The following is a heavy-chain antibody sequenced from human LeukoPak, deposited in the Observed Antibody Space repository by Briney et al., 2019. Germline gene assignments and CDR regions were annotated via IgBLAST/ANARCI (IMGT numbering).Heavy chain of an antibody. CDR1: GFTFSSYW. CDR3: ARGLLWFGELLEDAFDI. V-gene: IGHV3-7*01. J-gene: IGHJ3*02. Sequence: GGSLRLSCAASGFTFSSYWMTWVRQAPGKGLEWVANIKQDGSEKYFVDSVKGRFTISRDNAKKSLHLQMNSLRAEDTAVYYCARGLLWFGELLEDAFDIWGQGTMVTVSS. D-gene: IGHD3-10*01. CDR2: IKQDGSEK.